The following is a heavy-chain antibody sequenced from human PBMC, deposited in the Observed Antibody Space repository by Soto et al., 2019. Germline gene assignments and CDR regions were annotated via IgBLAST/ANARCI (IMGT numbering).Heavy chain of an antibody. CDR1: GYTFTSYG. J-gene: IGHJ5*02. D-gene: IGHD3-3*01. V-gene: IGHV1-18*04. CDR2: ISAYNGNT. Sequence: ASVKVSCKASGYTFTSYGISWVRQAPGQGLEWMGWISAYNGNTNYAQKLQGRVTMTTDTSTSTAYMELRSLRSDDTAVYYCARVRGSGYSNNWFDPWGQGTLVTVS. CDR3: ARVRGSGYSNNWFDP.